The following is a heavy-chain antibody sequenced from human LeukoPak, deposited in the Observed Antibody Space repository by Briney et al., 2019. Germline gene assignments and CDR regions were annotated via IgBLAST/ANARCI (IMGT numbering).Heavy chain of an antibody. V-gene: IGHV3-23*01. CDR3: ARRVVGTPDY. CDR1: GFTFSTDV. J-gene: IGHJ4*02. D-gene: IGHD2-15*01. Sequence: GGSLRRPCAASGFTFSTDVMTWVRQAPGKGLEWVSAIDDDGGSTDYADSVRGRFTISRDNSKNTLFLQMNRLRADDTALYYCARRVVGTPDYWGRGPLHTVSS. CDR2: IDDDGGST.